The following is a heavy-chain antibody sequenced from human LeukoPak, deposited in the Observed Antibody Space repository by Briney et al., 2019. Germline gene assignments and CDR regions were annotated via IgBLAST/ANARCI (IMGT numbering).Heavy chain of an antibody. V-gene: IGHV3-23*01. CDR2: ISGSGGST. J-gene: IGHJ4*02. D-gene: IGHD6-13*01. Sequence: GGSLRLSCVTSGFIFSSYAMNWVRQAPGKGLEWVSGISGSGGSTYYADSVKGRSTISRDNSKNTLYLQMNSLRAEDTAIYHCASRPSSTWLPYFDYWGQGTLVTVSS. CDR1: GFIFSSYA. CDR3: ASRPSSTWLPYFDY.